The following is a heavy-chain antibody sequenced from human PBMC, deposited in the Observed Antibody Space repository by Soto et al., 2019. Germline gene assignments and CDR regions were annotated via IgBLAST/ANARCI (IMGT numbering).Heavy chain of an antibody. V-gene: IGHV3-30-3*01. CDR1: GFTFSSYA. CDR3: ARDKLGEDCSSTSCRSDFDY. D-gene: IGHD2-2*01. CDR2: ISYDGSNK. Sequence: PGGSLRLSCAASGFTFSSYAMHWVRQAPGKGLEWVAVISYDGSNKYYADSVKGRFTISRDNSKNTLYLQMNSLRAEDTAVYYCARDKLGEDCSSTSCRSDFDYWGQGTLVTVSS. J-gene: IGHJ4*02.